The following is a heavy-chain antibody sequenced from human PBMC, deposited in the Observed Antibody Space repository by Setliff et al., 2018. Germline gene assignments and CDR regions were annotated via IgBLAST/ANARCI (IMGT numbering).Heavy chain of an antibody. Sequence: SETLSLTCTISGASISSSSYYWAWIRQPPGRGLELIGSIFYGGSTYYNPSLKSRVTISIDASKNQFSLKLDSVTAADTAVYYCARTDDYYNFYAYWGQGTLVTVPQ. D-gene: IGHD3-3*01. CDR3: ARTDDYYNFYAY. CDR1: GASISSSSYY. J-gene: IGHJ4*02. V-gene: IGHV4-39*07. CDR2: IFYGGST.